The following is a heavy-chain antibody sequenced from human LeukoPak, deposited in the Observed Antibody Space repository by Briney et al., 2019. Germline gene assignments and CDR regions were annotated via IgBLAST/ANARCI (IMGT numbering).Heavy chain of an antibody. J-gene: IGHJ5*02. CDR3: ARCPYSSSRYGSRNWFDP. Sequence: PSETLSLTCTVSGGSISSSSYYWGWIRQPPGKGLEWIGSIYYSGSTYYNPSLKSRVTISVDTSKNQFSLKLSSVTAADTAVYYCARCPYSSSRYGSRNWFDPWGQGTLVTVSS. CDR2: IYYSGST. V-gene: IGHV4-39*07. CDR1: GGSISSSSYY. D-gene: IGHD6-13*01.